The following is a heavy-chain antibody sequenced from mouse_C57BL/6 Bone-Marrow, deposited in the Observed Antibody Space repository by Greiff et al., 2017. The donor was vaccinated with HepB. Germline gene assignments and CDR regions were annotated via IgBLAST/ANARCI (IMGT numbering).Heavy chain of an antibody. CDR1: GYSITSGYY. Sequence: VQLQQSGPGLVKPSQSLSLTCSVTGYSITSGYYWNWIRQFPGNKLEWMGYISYDGSNNYNPSLKNRISITRDTSKNQFFLKLNSVTTEDTATYYCARDRLLRYYAMDYWGQGTSVTVSS. J-gene: IGHJ4*01. CDR3: ARDRLLRYYAMDY. D-gene: IGHD1-1*01. CDR2: ISYDGSN. V-gene: IGHV3-6*01.